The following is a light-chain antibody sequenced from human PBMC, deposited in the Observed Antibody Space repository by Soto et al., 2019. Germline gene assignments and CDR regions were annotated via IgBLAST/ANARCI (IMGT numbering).Light chain of an antibody. CDR3: QHRSDWTRT. CDR1: QSIGTY. V-gene: IGKV3-11*01. J-gene: IGKJ1*01. Sequence: EIVLTQSPVTLSLSPGERATLSCRASQSIGTYLAWYQQKPAQAPRLLIYHASNRATGIPARFSGNGSGTDFTLTIFRLEPDDGAIYYCQHRSDWTRTFGQWTKV. CDR2: HAS.